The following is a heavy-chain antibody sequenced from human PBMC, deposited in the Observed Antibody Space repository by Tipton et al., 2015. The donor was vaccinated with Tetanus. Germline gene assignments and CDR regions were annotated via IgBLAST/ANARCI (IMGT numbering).Heavy chain of an antibody. CDR2: IFYGGTT. Sequence: LRLSCTVSGDSITSFYWSWIRQPPGKGLEWIGYIFYGGTTNYNPSLKSRVTISLDTSKNQFSLQLSSVTAADTAVYYCARGITDGYNRRLDYWGQGLRVAVS. V-gene: IGHV4-59*01. D-gene: IGHD5-24*01. CDR3: ARGITDGYNRRLDY. J-gene: IGHJ4*02. CDR1: GDSITSFY.